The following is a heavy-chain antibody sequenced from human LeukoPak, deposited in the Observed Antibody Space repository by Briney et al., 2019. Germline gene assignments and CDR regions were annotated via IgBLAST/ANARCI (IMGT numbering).Heavy chain of an antibody. Sequence: GGSLRLSCATSGFTFDRYWMSWVRQAPGKGLEWVANIDQDGSNKYYADSVKGRFTISRDNSKNTLYLQMNSLRAEDTAVYYCAKEDHYGDYVLVLDYWGQGTLVTVSS. V-gene: IGHV3-7*01. CDR3: AKEDHYGDYVLVLDY. J-gene: IGHJ4*02. CDR1: GFTFDRYW. CDR2: IDQDGSNK. D-gene: IGHD4-17*01.